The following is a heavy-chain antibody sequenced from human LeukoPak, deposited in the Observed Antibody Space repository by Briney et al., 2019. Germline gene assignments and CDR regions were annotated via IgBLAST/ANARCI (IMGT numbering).Heavy chain of an antibody. V-gene: IGHV3-64*01. CDR3: AREISRGFDI. J-gene: IGHJ3*02. Sequence: GGSLRLSCAASGFTFSNYPMHWVRQAPGKGLESVSAVSSNGASTYYENSVKDRFIVSRDNSKNTLYLQVGSLRAEDTAVYYCAREISRGFDIWGQGTMVTVSS. CDR1: GFTFSNYP. D-gene: IGHD2/OR15-2a*01. CDR2: VSSNGAST.